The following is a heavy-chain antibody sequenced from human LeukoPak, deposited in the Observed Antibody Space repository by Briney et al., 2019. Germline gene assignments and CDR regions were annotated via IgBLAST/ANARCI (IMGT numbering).Heavy chain of an antibody. Sequence: ASVKVSCKASGYTFSNFGISWVRQAPGQGLEWMGWISGNNDNPNYGQKFQGRLTVTTDSSTNTAYMELRNLRSDDTAVYYCARDGTSTDDYWGQGTLVTVST. CDR1: GYTFSNFG. J-gene: IGHJ4*02. D-gene: IGHD2-2*01. CDR3: ARDGTSTDDY. V-gene: IGHV1-18*01. CDR2: ISGNNDNP.